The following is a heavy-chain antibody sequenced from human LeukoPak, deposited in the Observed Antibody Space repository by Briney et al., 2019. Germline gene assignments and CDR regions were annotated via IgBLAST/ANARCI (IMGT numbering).Heavy chain of an antibody. V-gene: IGHV3-7*01. CDR3: ARSTYYYGSGSYSGGARFDP. J-gene: IGHJ5*02. CDR2: IKQDGSEK. CDR1: GFTFSSYW. D-gene: IGHD3-10*01. Sequence: GSLRLSCAASGFTFSSYWMSWVRQAPGKGLEWVANIKQDGSEKYYVDSVKGRFTISRDNAKNSLYLQMNSLRAEDTAVYYCARSTYYYGSGSYSGGARFDPWGQGTLVTVSS.